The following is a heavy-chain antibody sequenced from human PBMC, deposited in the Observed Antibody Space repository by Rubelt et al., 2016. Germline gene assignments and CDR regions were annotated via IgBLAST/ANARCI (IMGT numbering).Heavy chain of an antibody. CDR2: INQDGSEG. CDR3: AKLYYDLGWFDP. Sequence: EWVANINQDGSEGFYVDSVKGRFTISRDNAKNALYLQMNSLRAEDTAVYYCAKLYYDLGWFDPWGQGTLVTVSS. V-gene: IGHV3-7*03. D-gene: IGHD3-3*01. J-gene: IGHJ5*02.